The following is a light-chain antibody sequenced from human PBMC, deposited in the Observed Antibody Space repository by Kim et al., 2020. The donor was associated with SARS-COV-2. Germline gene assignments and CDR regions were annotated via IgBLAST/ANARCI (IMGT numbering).Light chain of an antibody. V-gene: IGKV1-12*01. CDR3: QQDNSFPRT. Sequence: ASVGDRVTITRRSGKEIASYLAWYQQKTGKAPTHLIYAASNMQAGVPSRFCGSGSGTADTLTISSLQQEDYATYYCQQDNSFPRTFGPGTKVDIK. CDR2: AAS. J-gene: IGKJ3*01. CDR1: KEIASY.